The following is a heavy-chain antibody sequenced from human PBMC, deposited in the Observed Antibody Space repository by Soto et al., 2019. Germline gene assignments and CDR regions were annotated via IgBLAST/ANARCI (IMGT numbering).Heavy chain of an antibody. Sequence: EVQLVESGGGLVKPGGSLRLSCAASGFTFSSYSMNWVRQAPGKGLEWVSFISSSSGYIYYADSVKGRFTISRDNAKNSWELQMNGLRAEDTAVYYCARETGYSYGGFAYWGQGTLVTVSS. J-gene: IGHJ4*02. CDR3: ARETGYSYGGFAY. CDR1: GFTFSSYS. D-gene: IGHD5-18*01. V-gene: IGHV3-21*01. CDR2: ISSSSGYI.